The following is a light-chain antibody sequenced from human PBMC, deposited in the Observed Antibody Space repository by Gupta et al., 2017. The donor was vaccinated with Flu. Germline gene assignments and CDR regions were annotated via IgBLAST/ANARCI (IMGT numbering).Light chain of an antibody. V-gene: IGLV3-21*02. CDR3: QVWDRSSDHYV. CDR1: QIGNKR. J-gene: IGLJ1*01. Sequence: SALPQPLSVSVAPGQTATISCGGDQIGNKRVHWYQQTPGQAPVLVVYDDSDRPSGIPERFSGSNYGTTATLTTIRVEAGDEADYYCQVWDRSSDHYVFGSGTKLTVL. CDR2: DDS.